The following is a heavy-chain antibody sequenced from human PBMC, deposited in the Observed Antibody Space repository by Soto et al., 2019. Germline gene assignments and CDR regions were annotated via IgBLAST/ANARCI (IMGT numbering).Heavy chain of an antibody. CDR3: AKRDPGYTHPGTY. Sequence: GALRLSCAASGFTFSDTAIHWVRQAPGKGLEWVGRVASKPEGYTTTYGASVKGRFTISRDESQNTAYLQMNSLKTEDTAVYYCAKRDPGYTHPGTYWGQGNLVTVSS. D-gene: IGHD5-18*01. J-gene: IGHJ4*02. CDR1: GFTFSDTA. V-gene: IGHV3-73*01. CDR2: VASKPEGYTT.